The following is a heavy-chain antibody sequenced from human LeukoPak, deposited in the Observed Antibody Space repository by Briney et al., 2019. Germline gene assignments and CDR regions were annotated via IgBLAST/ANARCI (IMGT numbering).Heavy chain of an antibody. V-gene: IGHV3-15*01. D-gene: IGHD5-12*01. CDR1: GFTFNIAW. CDR2: IKAKTDGETT. Sequence: PGGSLRLSCAASGFTFNIAWMTWVRQAPGKGLQWVGRIKAKTDGETTDYAAPAKSRFTISRDDSKNTVYLQMNSLKAEDTAVYYCTTSSSGYDFLLDYWGQGTLVTVSS. J-gene: IGHJ4*02. CDR3: TTSSSGYDFLLDY.